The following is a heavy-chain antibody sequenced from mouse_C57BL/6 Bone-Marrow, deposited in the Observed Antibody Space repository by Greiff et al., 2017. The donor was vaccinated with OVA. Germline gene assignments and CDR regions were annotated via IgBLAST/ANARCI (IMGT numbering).Heavy chain of an antibody. J-gene: IGHJ3*01. CDR3: ARSGWLLRWFAY. D-gene: IGHD2-3*01. CDR2: IDPSDSET. CDR1: GYTFTSYW. Sequence: VQLQQSGAELVRPGSSVTLSCKASGYTFTSYWMHWVKQRPIQGLEWIGNIDPSDSETHYNQKFKDKATLTVDKSSSTAYMQLSSLTSEDSAVYYCARSGWLLRWFAYWGQGTLVTVSA. V-gene: IGHV1-52*01.